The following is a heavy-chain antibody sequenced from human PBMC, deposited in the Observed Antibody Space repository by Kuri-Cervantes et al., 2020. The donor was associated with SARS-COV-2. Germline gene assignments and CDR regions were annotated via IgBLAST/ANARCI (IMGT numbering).Heavy chain of an antibody. Sequence: GGSLRLSCAASGFSSRNYNMNWVRQAPGKGLEWVSAISSGSSYIYYADSMKGRFTMSRDNAKNSVYLQMNSLRAEDTAVYFCARELYHYGLGKYYPDYWGQGTLVTVSS. CDR3: ARELYHYGLGKYYPDY. V-gene: IGHV3-21*01. CDR1: GFSSRNYN. D-gene: IGHD3-10*01. J-gene: IGHJ4*02. CDR2: ISSGSSYI.